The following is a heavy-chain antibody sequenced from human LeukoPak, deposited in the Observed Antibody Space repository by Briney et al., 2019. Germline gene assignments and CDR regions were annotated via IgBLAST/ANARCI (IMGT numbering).Heavy chain of an antibody. J-gene: IGHJ4*02. Sequence: SETLSLTCTVSGGSISSYYWSWIRQPPGKGLEWIGYIYYSGSTNYNPSLKSRVTISVDTSKNQFSLKLSSVTAADTAVCYCARHDEWFFDYWGQGTLVTVSS. CDR1: GGSISSYY. D-gene: IGHD3-3*01. CDR3: ARHDEWFFDY. CDR2: IYYSGST. V-gene: IGHV4-59*08.